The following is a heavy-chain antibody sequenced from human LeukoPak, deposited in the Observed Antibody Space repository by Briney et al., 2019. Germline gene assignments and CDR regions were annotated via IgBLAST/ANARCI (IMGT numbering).Heavy chain of an antibody. V-gene: IGHV4-4*07. CDR3: AREGDWGGFDY. Sequence: SETLSLTCTVSGDSVSNYYWSWIRQPAGRGLEWVGRIYTSGSTDYNPSLKSRVTMSVDTSKNQFSLKLSSVTAADTAVYYCAREGDWGGFDYWGQGTLVTVSS. CDR2: IYTSGST. CDR1: GDSVSNYY. D-gene: IGHD7-27*01. J-gene: IGHJ4*02.